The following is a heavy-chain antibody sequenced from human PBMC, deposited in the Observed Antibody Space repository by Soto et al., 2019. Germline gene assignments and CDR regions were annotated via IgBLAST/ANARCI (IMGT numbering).Heavy chain of an antibody. CDR2: ISADTGNT. D-gene: IGHD3-22*01. CDR3: AKVYYDTSGFYHEDH. Sequence: QVKLVQSGAEVKKPGASVMVSCKASGYSFNNYLISWVRQAPGQGPEWVGWISADTGNTNYGQKFLGRVTMTTDTSTSTAYMDLRSLRSDDTAVYYCAKVYYDTSGFYHEDHWGQGTLVTVSS. V-gene: IGHV1-18*01. CDR1: GYSFNNYL. J-gene: IGHJ1*01.